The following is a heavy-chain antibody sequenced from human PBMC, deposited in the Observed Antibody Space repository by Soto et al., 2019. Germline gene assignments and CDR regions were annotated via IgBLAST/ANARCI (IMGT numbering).Heavy chain of an antibody. CDR3: ARRRGVVKEGYYYYYYGMDV. D-gene: IGHD2-15*01. Sequence: GASVKVSCKASGYTFTSYGISWVRQAPGQGLEWMGWISAYNGNTNYAQKLQGRVTMTTDTSTSTAYMELRSLRSDDTAVYYCARRRGVVKEGYYYYYYGMDVWGQGTTVTV. V-gene: IGHV1-18*04. CDR1: GYTFTSYG. J-gene: IGHJ6*02. CDR2: ISAYNGNT.